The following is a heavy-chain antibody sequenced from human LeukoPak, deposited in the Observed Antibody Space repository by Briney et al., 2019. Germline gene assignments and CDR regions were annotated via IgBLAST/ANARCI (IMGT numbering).Heavy chain of an antibody. J-gene: IGHJ4*02. CDR2: ISGGSGDT. D-gene: IGHD1-26*01. V-gene: IGHV1-3*01. Sequence: GASVKVSCKASGGTFSSYAISWVRQAPGQGLEWMGGISGGSGDTKYSQKFQDRVTITRDTSASTAYMELNSLRSEDTAVYYCARIGWELPHTDYYFDYWGQGTLVTVSS. CDR1: GGTFSSYA. CDR3: ARIGWELPHTDYYFDY.